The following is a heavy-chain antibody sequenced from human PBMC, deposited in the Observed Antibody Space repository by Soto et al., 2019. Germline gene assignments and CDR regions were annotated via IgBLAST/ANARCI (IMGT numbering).Heavy chain of an antibody. CDR2: IYYSGST. Sequence: SETLSLTCTVSGGSISSGDYYWSWIRQPPGKGLEWIGYIYYSGSTYYNPSLKSRVTISVDTSKNQFSLKLISVTAADTAVYYCARKGRRGYSYGQLDYWGQGTLVTVSS. CDR1: GGSISSGDYY. J-gene: IGHJ4*02. CDR3: ARKGRRGYSYGQLDY. D-gene: IGHD5-18*01. V-gene: IGHV4-30-4*01.